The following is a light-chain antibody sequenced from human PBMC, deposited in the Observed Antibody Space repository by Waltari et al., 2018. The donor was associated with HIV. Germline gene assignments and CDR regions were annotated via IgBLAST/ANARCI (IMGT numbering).Light chain of an antibody. J-gene: IGLJ2*01. CDR3: GTWDNSLKTVV. Sequence: QSVLTQPPSVSAAPGQTLSISCSRFNSNIGNNFVSWYHTLPGKAPKLLIFDNNKRPSGIPDRVAASKSGTSVTLAITGLQTGDEGDYYCGTWDNSLKTVVFGGGTKVTVL. CDR1: NSNIGNNF. CDR2: DNN. V-gene: IGLV1-51*01.